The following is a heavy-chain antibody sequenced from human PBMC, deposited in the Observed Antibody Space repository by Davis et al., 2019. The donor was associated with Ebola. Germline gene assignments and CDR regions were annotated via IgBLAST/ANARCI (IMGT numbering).Heavy chain of an antibody. CDR1: GYTFTSSG. Sequence: AASVKVSCKASGYTFTSSGISWVRQAPGQGLEWMGWISAYNGNTNYAQKLQGRVTMTTDTSTSTAYMELRSLRSDDTAVHYCARGSAYYDSSGSPIWGQGTLVTVSS. V-gene: IGHV1-18*01. CDR3: ARGSAYYDSSGSPI. D-gene: IGHD3-22*01. J-gene: IGHJ4*02. CDR2: ISAYNGNT.